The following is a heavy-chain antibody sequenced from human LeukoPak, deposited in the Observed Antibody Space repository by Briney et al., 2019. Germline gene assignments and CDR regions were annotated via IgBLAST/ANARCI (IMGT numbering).Heavy chain of an antibody. Sequence: SETLSLTCAVYGGSFNIYHWTWIRQPPGKGLEWIGEINHSGRTNYSPSLEGRVTISGDTSTNQVSLKLTSVTAADTAVYYCAANSADYNTLGSSYKVWGQGTLVTVSS. V-gene: IGHV4-34*01. J-gene: IGHJ4*02. CDR3: AANSADYNTLGSSYKV. CDR2: INHSGRT. CDR1: GGSFNIYH. D-gene: IGHD3-10*01.